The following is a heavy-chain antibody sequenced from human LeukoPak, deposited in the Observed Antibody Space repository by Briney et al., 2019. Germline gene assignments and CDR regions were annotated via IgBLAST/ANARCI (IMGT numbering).Heavy chain of an antibody. Sequence: AETLSLTCTVSGGSISRGGYYWTWIRQNPGKVLEWIGEIKHSGSTNYNPSLKSRVTISVDTSKNEFPLKLSSVTAADTAVYYCARAEAPGYSSGWYRAAFDYWGQGTLVTVPS. D-gene: IGHD6-19*01. CDR3: ARAEAPGYSSGWYRAAFDY. V-gene: IGHV4-39*06. CDR2: IKHSGST. CDR1: GGSISRGGYY. J-gene: IGHJ4*02.